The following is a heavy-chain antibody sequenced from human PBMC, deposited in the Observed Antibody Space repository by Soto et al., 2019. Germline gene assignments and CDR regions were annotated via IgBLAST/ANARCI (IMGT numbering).Heavy chain of an antibody. V-gene: IGHV3-21*01. CDR3: ATDAHPEWLVTVLINWFDS. Sequence: PGGSLRLSCAASGFRFNVYRMNWVRQSPGKGLEWVSAISSSSSYKYYADSVKGRFTISRDNAKNSLYLQMNSLRAEDTAVYYCATDAHPEWLVTVLINWFDSWGQGTLFTVSS. CDR1: GFRFNVYR. CDR2: ISSSSSYK. J-gene: IGHJ5*01. D-gene: IGHD6-19*01.